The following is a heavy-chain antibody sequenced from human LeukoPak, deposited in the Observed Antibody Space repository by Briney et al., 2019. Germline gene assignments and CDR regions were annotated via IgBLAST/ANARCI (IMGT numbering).Heavy chain of an antibody. CDR3: AREDDFWSGYTPSYGMDV. CDR2: IIPIFGTA. Sequence: GASVKVSCKASGYTFTSYAISWVRQAPGQGLEWMGGIIPIFGTANYAQKFQGRVTITADESTSTAYMELSSLRSEDTAVYYCAREDDFWSGYTPSYGMDVWGQGTTVTVSS. D-gene: IGHD3-3*01. V-gene: IGHV1-69*13. CDR1: GYTFTSYA. J-gene: IGHJ6*02.